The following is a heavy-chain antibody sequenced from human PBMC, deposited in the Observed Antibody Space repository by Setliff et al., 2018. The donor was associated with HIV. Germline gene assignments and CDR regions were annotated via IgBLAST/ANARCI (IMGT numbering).Heavy chain of an antibody. CDR1: GDSISSGGYY. Sequence: SSEILSLTCTVSGDSISSGGYYWSWIRQYPGKGLEWIGYIYYSGSSFYNPSLRSRVTISVDTSKNQFSLKLSSVTAADTAVYYCARGVAAAGLWGQGTLVTVSS. CDR2: IYYSGSS. CDR3: ARGVAAAGL. V-gene: IGHV4-31*03. D-gene: IGHD6-13*01. J-gene: IGHJ4*02.